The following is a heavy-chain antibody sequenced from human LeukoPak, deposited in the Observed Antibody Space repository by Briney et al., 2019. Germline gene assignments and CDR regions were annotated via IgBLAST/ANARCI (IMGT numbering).Heavy chain of an antibody. D-gene: IGHD2-15*01. CDR3: ARGPGCSGGSCYGGSFDY. CDR1: GGTFSSYA. J-gene: IGHJ4*02. CDR2: IIPIFGTA. V-gene: IGHV1-69*13. Sequence: SVKVSYKASGGTFSSYAISWVRQAPGQGLEWMGGIIPIFGTANYAQKFQGRVTITADESTSTAYMELSSLRSEDTAVYYCARGPGCSGGSCYGGSFDYWGQGTLVTVSS.